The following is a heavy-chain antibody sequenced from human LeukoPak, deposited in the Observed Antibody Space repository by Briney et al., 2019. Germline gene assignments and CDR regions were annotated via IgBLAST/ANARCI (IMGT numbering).Heavy chain of an antibody. Sequence: GGSLRLSCAASGFTFSSYSMNWVRQAPGKGLEWVAVISYDGTEKYYGDSVKGRFTISRDNSKNTLYLQMNSLRAEDTALYYCARDGHGVPLDYWGQGTLVTVSP. CDR3: ARDGHGVPLDY. CDR1: GFTFSSYS. J-gene: IGHJ4*02. V-gene: IGHV3-30*03. D-gene: IGHD4-17*01. CDR2: ISYDGTEK.